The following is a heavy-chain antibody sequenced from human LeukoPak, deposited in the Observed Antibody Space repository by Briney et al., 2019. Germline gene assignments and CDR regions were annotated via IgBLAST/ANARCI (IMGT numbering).Heavy chain of an antibody. CDR3: ARAPSYGSGSYPLDY. V-gene: IGHV1-69*06. CDR1: GGTFSSYA. Sequence: SVKVSCKASGGTFSSYAISWVRQAPGQGLEWMGGIIPIFGTANYAQKFQGRVTITADKSTSTAYMELSSLRSEDTAVYYCARAPSYGSGSYPLDYWGQGTLVTVSS. CDR2: IIPIFGTA. D-gene: IGHD3-10*01. J-gene: IGHJ4*02.